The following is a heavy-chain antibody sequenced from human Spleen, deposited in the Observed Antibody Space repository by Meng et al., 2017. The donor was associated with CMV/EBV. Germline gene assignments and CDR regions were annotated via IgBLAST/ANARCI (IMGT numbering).Heavy chain of an antibody. D-gene: IGHD6-13*01. Sequence: QVELRESGPALVKPSETLSLTCAVYGGSFSGYYWSWIRQPPGKGLEWIGRIYTSGSTNYNPSLKSRVTMSVDTSKNQFSLKLSSVTAADTAVYYCARSRDYSSLTDYWGQGTLVTVSS. CDR1: GGSFSGYY. J-gene: IGHJ4*02. CDR2: IYTSGST. CDR3: ARSRDYSSLTDY. V-gene: IGHV4-4*07.